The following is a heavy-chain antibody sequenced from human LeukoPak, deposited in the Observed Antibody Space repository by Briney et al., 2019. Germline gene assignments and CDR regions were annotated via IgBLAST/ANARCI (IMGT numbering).Heavy chain of an antibody. D-gene: IGHD4-23*01. Sequence: GGSLRLSCVVSGLTFNTYSMNWVRQAPGKGLEWVSAISSDSSHIYYADSVKGRFTVSRDNAKNLLYLQMDSLRAEDTAVYYCASPVVHIRGVDYWGQGTLVTVSS. CDR3: ASPVVHIRGVDY. V-gene: IGHV3-21*01. J-gene: IGHJ4*02. CDR1: GLTFNTYS. CDR2: ISSDSSHI.